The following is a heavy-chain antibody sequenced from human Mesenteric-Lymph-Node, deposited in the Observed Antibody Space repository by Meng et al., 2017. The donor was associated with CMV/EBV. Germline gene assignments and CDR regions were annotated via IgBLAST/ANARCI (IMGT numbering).Heavy chain of an antibody. D-gene: IGHD3-16*01. CDR2: INWNSDSV. V-gene: IGHV3-9*01. Sequence: GGSLRLSCAASGFTFDDYSMHWVRQTPGKGLEWVSGINWNSDSVGYADSVKGRFTISRDNAKNSLYLQMNSLRAEDTALYYCARKEGLWGSYLCWGQGTLVTVSS. CDR1: GFTFDDYS. J-gene: IGHJ4*02. CDR3: ARKEGLWGSYLC.